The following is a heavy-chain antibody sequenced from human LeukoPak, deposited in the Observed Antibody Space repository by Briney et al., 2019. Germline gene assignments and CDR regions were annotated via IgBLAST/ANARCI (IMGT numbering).Heavy chain of an antibody. J-gene: IGHJ1*01. CDR3: ARQEAVGATQYLQH. CDR2: IYYTGST. V-gene: IGHV4-59*08. CDR1: GDSISSYY. D-gene: IGHD1-26*01. Sequence: PSETLSLTCTVSGDSISSYYWSWIRQPPGKGLEWIGYIYYTGSTNYNPSLKSRVTISVDTSKNQFSLKLSSVTAADTAVYYCARQEAVGATQYLQHWGQGTLVTVSS.